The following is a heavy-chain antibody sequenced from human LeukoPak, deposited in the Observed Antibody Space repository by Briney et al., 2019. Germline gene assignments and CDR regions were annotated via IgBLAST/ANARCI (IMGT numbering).Heavy chain of an antibody. CDR2: ISAYNGNT. D-gene: IGHD2/OR15-2a*01. CDR3: ARDFYGPWGGNWFDP. CDR1: GYTFTSYG. V-gene: IGHV1-18*01. Sequence: ASVKVSCKASGYTFTSYGISWVRQAPGQGLEWMGWISAYNGNTNYAQKLQGRVTMTTDTSTSTAYMELRSLRSDDTAVYYCARDFYGPWGGNWFDPWGQGTLVTVSS. J-gene: IGHJ5*02.